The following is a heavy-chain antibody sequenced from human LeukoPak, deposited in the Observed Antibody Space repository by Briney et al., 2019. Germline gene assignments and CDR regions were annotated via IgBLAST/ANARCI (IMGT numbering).Heavy chain of an antibody. D-gene: IGHD7-27*01. V-gene: IGHV1-2*02. CDR1: GSTFTGYY. Sequence: ASVKVSCKASGSTFTGYYIHWVRQAPGQGLEWMGWIYSNNGGTDYAQKFQGRVTMTRDTSISTAYMEVSRVRSDDTAVYYCARGFRTGDVTTFAHWGQGTLVTVSS. CDR2: IYSNNGGT. CDR3: ARGFRTGDVTTFAH. J-gene: IGHJ4*02.